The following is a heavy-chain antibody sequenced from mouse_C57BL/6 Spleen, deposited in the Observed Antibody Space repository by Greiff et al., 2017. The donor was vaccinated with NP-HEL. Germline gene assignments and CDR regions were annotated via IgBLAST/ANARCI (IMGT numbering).Heavy chain of an antibody. J-gene: IGHJ3*01. V-gene: IGHV1-64*01. CDR3: ARADDPTVVAKGFAY. D-gene: IGHD1-1*01. CDR1: GYTFTSYW. Sequence: QVQLKQSGAELVKPGASVKLSCKASGYTFTSYWMHWVKQRPGQGLEWIGMIHPNSGSTNYNEKFKSKATLTVDKSSSTAYMQLSSLTSEDSAVYYCARADDPTVVAKGFAYWGQGTLVTVSA. CDR2: IHPNSGST.